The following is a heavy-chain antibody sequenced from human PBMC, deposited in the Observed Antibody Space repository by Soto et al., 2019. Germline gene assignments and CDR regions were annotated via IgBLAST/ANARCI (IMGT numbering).Heavy chain of an antibody. J-gene: IGHJ6*02. V-gene: IGHV3-30*18. CDR3: AKADGMDV. CDR2: ISYDGSNK. Sequence: SVGSLRLSCAASGFTFSSYGMHWVRQAPGKGLEWVAVISYDGSNKYYADSVKGRFTISRDNSKNTLYLQMNSLRAEDTAVYYCAKADGMDVWGQGTTVTVSS. CDR1: GFTFSSYG.